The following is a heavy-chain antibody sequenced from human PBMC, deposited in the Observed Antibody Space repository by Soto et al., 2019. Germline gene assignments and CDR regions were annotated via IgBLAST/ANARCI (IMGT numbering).Heavy chain of an antibody. CDR2: ISGSGGNT. CDR1: GFTFSSYA. Sequence: EVQLLESGGGLVQPGGSLRLSCAASGFTFSSYAMSWVRQAPGKGLEWVSGISGSGGNTYYADSVKGRFTISRDNSKNPLYLQMNSLRAEDTDVYYCATRVGPWGSGNYIYGMGVWGQGTTVTVSS. D-gene: IGHD3-10*01. V-gene: IGHV3-23*01. J-gene: IGHJ6*02. CDR3: ATRVGPWGSGNYIYGMGV.